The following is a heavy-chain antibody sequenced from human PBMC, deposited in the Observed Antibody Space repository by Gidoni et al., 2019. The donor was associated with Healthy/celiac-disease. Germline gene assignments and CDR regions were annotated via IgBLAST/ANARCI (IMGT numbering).Heavy chain of an antibody. V-gene: IGHV3-53*04. D-gene: IGHD1-26*01. Sequence: EVLLVESGGGLVQPGGSLRLSSAASGFTVRSNSMSWVRLTPGKGLEWAAVMYSGGSTYYADSVKGRFTISRHNSKNTLYLQMNSLRAEDTAVYYCARERSGSYYWYFDLWGRGTLVTVSS. CDR2: MYSGGST. CDR3: ARERSGSYYWYFDL. CDR1: GFTVRSNS. J-gene: IGHJ2*01.